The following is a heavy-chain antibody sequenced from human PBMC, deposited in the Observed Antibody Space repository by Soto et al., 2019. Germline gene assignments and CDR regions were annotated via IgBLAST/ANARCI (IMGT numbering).Heavy chain of an antibody. V-gene: IGHV3-48*02. CDR1: GFTFSSYS. J-gene: IGHJ4*02. D-gene: IGHD3-22*01. Sequence: GGSLRLSCAASGFTFSSYSMNWVRQAPGKGLEWVSYISSSSSTIYYADSVKGRFTISRDNAKNSLYLQMNSLRDEDTAVYYCARDLAYYDSSGYMGPYWGQGTLVTVSS. CDR2: ISSSSSTI. CDR3: ARDLAYYDSSGYMGPY.